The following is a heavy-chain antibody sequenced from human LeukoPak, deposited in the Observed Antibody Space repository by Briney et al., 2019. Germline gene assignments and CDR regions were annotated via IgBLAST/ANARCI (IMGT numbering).Heavy chain of an antibody. CDR3: ARGDYLGAFDI. D-gene: IGHD3-10*01. J-gene: IGHJ3*02. Sequence: GESLKISCKGSGYSFTSYWIGWVRQMPGKGLEWMGIIYPGDSDIRYSPPFQGQVTISAVKSISTAYLLWSSLKASDTAMYYCARGDYLGAFDIWGQGTMVTVSS. V-gene: IGHV5-51*01. CDR2: IYPGDSDI. CDR1: GYSFTSYW.